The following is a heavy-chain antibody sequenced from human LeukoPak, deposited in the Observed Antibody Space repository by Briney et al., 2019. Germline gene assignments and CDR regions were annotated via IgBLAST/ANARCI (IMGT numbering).Heavy chain of an antibody. D-gene: IGHD3-10*01. CDR1: GFTFTSHA. CDR2: ISDSAGST. J-gene: IGHJ5*02. CDR3: AKDRDSGSGYYTWGLFDL. V-gene: IGHV3-23*01. Sequence: TGGSLRLSRAASGFTFTSHAMSWVRQAPGKGLEWVSGISDSAGSTVYADSVKGRFTISRDNSKNTLSLQMNSLRADDTAIYYCAKDRDSGSGYYTWGLFDLWGQGTLVTVSS.